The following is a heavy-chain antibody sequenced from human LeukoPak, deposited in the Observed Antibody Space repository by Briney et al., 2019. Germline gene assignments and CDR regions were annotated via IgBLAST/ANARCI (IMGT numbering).Heavy chain of an antibody. J-gene: IGHJ4*02. CDR2: ISNDSVRK. CDR3: ARDIRCSSTSCFAYFDY. V-gene: IGHV3-11*06. D-gene: IGHD2-2*01. CDR1: KFSFSDYY. Sequence: GGSLRLSCVASKFSFSDYYMSWIRQAPGKGLEWVADISNDSVRKNHAESVRGRLTITRDNAKNSLYLQMNSLRAEDTAVYYCARDIRCSSTSCFAYFDYWGQGTLVTVSS.